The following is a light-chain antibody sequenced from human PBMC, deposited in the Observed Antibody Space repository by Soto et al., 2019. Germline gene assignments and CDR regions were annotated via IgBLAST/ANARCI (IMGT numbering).Light chain of an antibody. CDR2: GAS. V-gene: IGKV3-15*01. J-gene: IGKJ3*01. CDR3: QQYGRSPVT. Sequence: EIVMAQSTATLSVSPGERATLSCRASQSVSSNLAWYQQKPGQAPRLLIYGASSRATGIPVRVSGSGSGTEFTLTISSLQSEDFAVYYCQQYGRSPVTVGPGTKVDIK. CDR1: QSVSSN.